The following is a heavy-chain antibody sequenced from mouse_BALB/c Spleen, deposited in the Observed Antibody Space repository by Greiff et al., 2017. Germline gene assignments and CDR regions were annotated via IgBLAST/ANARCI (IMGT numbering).Heavy chain of an antibody. CDR2: INSNGGST. Sequence: EVQLVESGGGLVQPGGSLKLSCAASGFTFSSYGMHWVRQTPDKRLEWVATINSNGGSTYYPDSVKGRFTITRDNAKNTLYLQMSSLKSEDTAMYYCARWGGRDGYYAMDYWGQGTSVTVSS. CDR1: GFTFSSYG. V-gene: IGHV5-6-3*01. CDR3: ARWGGRDGYYAMDY. J-gene: IGHJ4*01. D-gene: IGHD1-1*02.